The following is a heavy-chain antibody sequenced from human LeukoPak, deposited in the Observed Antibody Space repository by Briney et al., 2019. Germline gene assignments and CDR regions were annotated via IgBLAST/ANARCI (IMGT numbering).Heavy chain of an antibody. V-gene: IGHV1-58*01. D-gene: IGHD1-26*01. CDR3: AIEVGAGSFDY. CDR1: GFTFTSSA. CDR2: IVVGSGNT. Sequence: GTSVKVSCKASGFTFTSSAVQWVRQARGQRLEWIGWIVVGSGNTNYAQKFQGRVTITRDTSASTAYMELSSLRSEDTAVYYCAIEVGAGSFDYWGQGTLVTVSS. J-gene: IGHJ4*02.